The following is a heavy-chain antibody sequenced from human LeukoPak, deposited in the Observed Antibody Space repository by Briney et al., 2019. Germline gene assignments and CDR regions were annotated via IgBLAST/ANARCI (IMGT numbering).Heavy chain of an antibody. CDR2: IYYSGST. D-gene: IGHD6-13*01. Sequence: SETLSLTCTVSGGSISSSSYYWGWIRQPPGKGLEWIGSIYYSGSTYYNPSLKSRVTISVDTSKNQFSLKLSSVTAADTAVYYCATIAAAEPPNWGQGTLVTVSS. CDR1: GGSISSSSYY. CDR3: ATIAAAEPPN. J-gene: IGHJ4*02. V-gene: IGHV4-39*07.